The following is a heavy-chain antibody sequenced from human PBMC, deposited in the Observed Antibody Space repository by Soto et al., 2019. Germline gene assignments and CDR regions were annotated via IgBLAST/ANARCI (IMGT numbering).Heavy chain of an antibody. D-gene: IGHD3-3*01. J-gene: IGHJ5*02. CDR1: GGSINGYY. CDR2: IYYSGST. Sequence: PSETLSLTCIISGGSINGYYWSWIRQPPGKGLEWIGYIYYSGSTNYNPSLRSRLTMSVDTSRDQFSLRLSSVTAADTAVYYCARASGYTIFGVVTLTWFDPWGQGTLVTVSS. V-gene: IGHV4-59*08. CDR3: ARASGYTIFGVVTLTWFDP.